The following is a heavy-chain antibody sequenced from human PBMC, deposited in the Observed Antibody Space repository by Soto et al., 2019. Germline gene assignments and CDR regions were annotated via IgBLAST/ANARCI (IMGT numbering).Heavy chain of an antibody. CDR2: ISPNGQGI. Sequence: EVKLLESGGGLVQPGGSLRLSCGVSGFTVTSNGVSWVRQAPGKGLEWVSAISPNGQGIWYADSVKGRFTISRDISRNSLYLQMDSLRDEDTALYYCAKGRYDFWSPYYFDSWGQGTLVTVSS. CDR1: GFTVTSNG. D-gene: IGHD3-3*01. J-gene: IGHJ4*02. V-gene: IGHV3-23*01. CDR3: AKGRYDFWSPYYFDS.